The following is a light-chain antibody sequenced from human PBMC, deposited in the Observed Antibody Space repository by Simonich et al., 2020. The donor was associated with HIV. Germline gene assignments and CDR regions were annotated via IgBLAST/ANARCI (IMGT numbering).Light chain of an antibody. CDR2: DDN. CDR3: QSYDSSNHWV. V-gene: IGLV6-57*03. J-gene: IGLJ3*02. CDR1: SGSIASNY. Sequence: NFMLTQPHSVSESPGKTVTISCTRSSGSIASNYVQWYQQRPGSAPTTVIYDDNQRPSWVPDRFSGSIDSSSNSASLTISGLKTEDEADYYCQSYDSSNHWVFGGGTKVTVL.